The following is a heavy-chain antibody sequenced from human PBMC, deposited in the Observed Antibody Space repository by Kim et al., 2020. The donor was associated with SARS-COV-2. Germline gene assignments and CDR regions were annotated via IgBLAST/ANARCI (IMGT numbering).Heavy chain of an antibody. V-gene: IGHV4-34*01. CDR2: INHSGST. Sequence: SETLSLTCAVYGGSFSGYYWSWIRQPPGKGLEWIGEINHSGSTNYNPSLKSRVTISVDTSKNQFSLKLSSVTAADTAVYYCARGNYPYYYDSSGFDPWGQGTLVTVSS. CDR3: ARGNYPYYYDSSGFDP. CDR1: GGSFSGYY. J-gene: IGHJ5*02. D-gene: IGHD3-22*01.